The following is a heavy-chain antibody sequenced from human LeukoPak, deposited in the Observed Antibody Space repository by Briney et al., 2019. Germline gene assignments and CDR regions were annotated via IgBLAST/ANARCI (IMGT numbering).Heavy chain of an antibody. CDR2: INPNSGGT. Sequence: ASVKVSCKASGYTFTGYYMHWVRQAPGQGLEWMGRINPNSGGTNYAQKFQGRVTMTTDTSTSTAYMELRSLRSDDTAVYYCARNSVVLFDYWGQGTLVTVSS. CDR1: GYTFTGYY. CDR3: ARNSVVLFDY. J-gene: IGHJ4*02. D-gene: IGHD4-23*01. V-gene: IGHV1-2*06.